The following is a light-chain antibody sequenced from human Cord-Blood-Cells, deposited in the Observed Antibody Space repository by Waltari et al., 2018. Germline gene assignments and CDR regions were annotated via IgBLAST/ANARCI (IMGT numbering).Light chain of an antibody. CDR3: QQSYSTPYT. CDR2: AAS. V-gene: IGKV1-39*01. CDR1: QNISSY. Sequence: DIQMTQSPSSLSASVGDRVTNTCRASQNISSYLNWYQQKPGKAPKLLIYAASSWQSGVPSRFSGSGSGTDFTLTFSSLQPEDFATYYCQQSYSTPYTFGQGTKLEIK. J-gene: IGKJ2*01.